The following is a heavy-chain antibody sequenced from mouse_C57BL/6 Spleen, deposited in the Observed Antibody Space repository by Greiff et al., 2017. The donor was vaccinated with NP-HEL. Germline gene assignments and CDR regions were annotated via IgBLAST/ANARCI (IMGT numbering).Heavy chain of an antibody. D-gene: IGHD1-1*01. J-gene: IGHJ2*01. Sequence: VQLQQSGAELVRPGASVTLSCKASGYTFTDYEMHWVKQTPVHGLEWIGAIDPETGGTAYNQKFKGKAILTADKSSSTAYMELRSLTSEDSAVYYCTPGRDGSSYPFDYWGQGTTLTVSS. CDR2: IDPETGGT. V-gene: IGHV1-15*01. CDR3: TPGRDGSSYPFDY. CDR1: GYTFTDYE.